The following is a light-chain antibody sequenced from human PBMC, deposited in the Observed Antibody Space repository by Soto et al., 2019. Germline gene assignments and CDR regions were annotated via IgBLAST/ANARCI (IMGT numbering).Light chain of an antibody. Sequence: QSVLTQPPSVSVAPVQMVTISCTGSSSNIGAGYDVHWYQQLPGTAPKLLIYGNSNRPSGLPDRFSGSKSGTSAPLAITGLQAEDEADYYCQSYDSSLSALFGGGTKLTVL. V-gene: IGLV1-40*01. J-gene: IGLJ3*02. CDR3: QSYDSSLSAL. CDR1: SSNIGAGYD. CDR2: GNS.